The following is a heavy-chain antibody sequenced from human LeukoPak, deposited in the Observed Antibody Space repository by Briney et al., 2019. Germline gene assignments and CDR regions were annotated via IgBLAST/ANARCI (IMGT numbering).Heavy chain of an antibody. J-gene: IGHJ6*03. CDR1: GGTFSSYA. CDR3: ARGVPIRDYYYYYMDV. V-gene: IGHV1-69*05. D-gene: IGHD5-24*01. Sequence: GASVKVSCKXSGGTFSSYAISWVRQAPGQGLEWMGRIIPIFGTANYAQKFQGRVTITTDESTSTAYTELSSLRSEDTAVYYCARGVPIRDYYYYYMDVWGKGTTVTVSS. CDR2: IIPIFGTA.